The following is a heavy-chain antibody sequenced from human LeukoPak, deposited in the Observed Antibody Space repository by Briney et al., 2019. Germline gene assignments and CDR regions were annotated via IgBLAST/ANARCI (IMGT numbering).Heavy chain of an antibody. V-gene: IGHV3-30*18. J-gene: IGHJ6*02. Sequence: TGGSLRLSCAASGFTFSSYGMHWVRQAPGKGLEWVAVISYDGSNKYYADSVKGRFTISRDNSKNTLYLQMNSLRAEDTAVYYCAKAPWGDRYYYYYGMDVWGQGTTVTVSS. CDR1: GFTFSSYG. CDR3: AKAPWGDRYYYYYGMDV. D-gene: IGHD2-21*02. CDR2: ISYDGSNK.